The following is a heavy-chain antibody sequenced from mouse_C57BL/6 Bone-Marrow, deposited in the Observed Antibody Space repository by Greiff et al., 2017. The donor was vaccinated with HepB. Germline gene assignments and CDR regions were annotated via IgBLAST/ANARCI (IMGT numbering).Heavy chain of an antibody. J-gene: IGHJ3*01. CDR3: TTRTWPSFAY. CDR2: IVLENGDT. V-gene: IGHV14-4*01. Sequence: VQLQQSGAELVRPGASVKLSCTASGFNIKDDYMHWVKQRPDQGLEWIGWIVLENGDTDYASKFQGKPTITADTSSNTAYMQLSSLTSEDNAVYYCTTRTWPSFAYWGQGTLVTVAA. CDR1: GFNIKDDY.